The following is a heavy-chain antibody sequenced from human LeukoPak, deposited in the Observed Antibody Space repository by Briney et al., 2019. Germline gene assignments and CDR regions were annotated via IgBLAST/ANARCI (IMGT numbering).Heavy chain of an antibody. V-gene: IGHV1-69*05. D-gene: IGHD2-15*01. CDR1: GGTFSNYA. CDR3: ARDPGYCNGGSCYSAYFDF. CDR2: YIPIFGTA. Sequence: SVKVSCKASGGTFSNYANSWVRQAPGQGLEWMGNYIPIFGTAIYAQKFQGRVTITTDASTSTAFMELSSLRSEDTAVYYCARDPGYCNGGSCYSAYFDFWGQGTPVTVSS. J-gene: IGHJ4*02.